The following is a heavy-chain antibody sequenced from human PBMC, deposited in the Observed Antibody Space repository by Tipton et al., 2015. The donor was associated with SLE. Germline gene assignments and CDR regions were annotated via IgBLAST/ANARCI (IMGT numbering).Heavy chain of an antibody. CDR2: SYYSGST. V-gene: IGHV4-59*01. CDR1: GGSITSYY. J-gene: IGHJ4*02. Sequence: TLSLTCTVSGGSITSYYWTWIRQPPGKGLEWIGYSYYSGSTNYNPSLKSRVTISVDTSKNQFSLNLSSVTAADTAVYYCARTGVSVWYKYFDYWGQGTLVTVSS. D-gene: IGHD6-19*01. CDR3: ARTGVSVWYKYFDY.